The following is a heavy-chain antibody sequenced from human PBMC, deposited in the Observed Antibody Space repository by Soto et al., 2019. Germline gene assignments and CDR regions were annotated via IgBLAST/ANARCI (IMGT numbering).Heavy chain of an antibody. J-gene: IGHJ3*02. V-gene: IGHV1-24*01. CDR1: GYTLTELS. CDR2: FDPEDGET. CDR3: ATGRGYCSGGSCYLSDAFDI. D-gene: IGHD2-15*01. Sequence: ASVKVSCKVSGYTLTELSMHWVRQAPGKGLEWMGGFDPEDGETIYAQKFQGRVTMTEDTSTDTAYMELSSLRSEDTAVYYCATGRGYCSGGSCYLSDAFDIWGQGTMVTVSS.